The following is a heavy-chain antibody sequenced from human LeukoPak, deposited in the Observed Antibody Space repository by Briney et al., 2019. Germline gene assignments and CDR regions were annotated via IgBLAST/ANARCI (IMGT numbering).Heavy chain of an antibody. D-gene: IGHD6-13*01. J-gene: IGHJ6*02. V-gene: IGHV3-7*01. CDR2: IKQDGSEK. Sequence: GGSLRLSCAASGFTFSSYWMSWVRQAPGKGLEWVANIKQDGSEKYYVDSVKGRFTISRDNAKNSLYLQMSSLRAEDTAVYYCARDSSSWDGRRYYYYYGMDVWGQGTTVTVSS. CDR3: ARDSSSWDGRRYYYYYGMDV. CDR1: GFTFSSYW.